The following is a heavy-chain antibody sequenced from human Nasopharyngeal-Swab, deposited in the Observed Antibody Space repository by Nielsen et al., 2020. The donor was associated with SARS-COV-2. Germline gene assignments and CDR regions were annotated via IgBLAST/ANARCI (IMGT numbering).Heavy chain of an antibody. Sequence: GGSLRRSCAASGFTFSGSAMHWVRQASGKGLEWVGRIRSKANSYATAYAASVKGRFTISRDDSKNTAYLQMNSLKTEDTAVYYCTRRRGDILTGLNWFDPWGQGTLVTVSS. D-gene: IGHD3-9*01. J-gene: IGHJ5*02. CDR2: IRSKANSYAT. V-gene: IGHV3-73*01. CDR3: TRRRGDILTGLNWFDP. CDR1: GFTFSGSA.